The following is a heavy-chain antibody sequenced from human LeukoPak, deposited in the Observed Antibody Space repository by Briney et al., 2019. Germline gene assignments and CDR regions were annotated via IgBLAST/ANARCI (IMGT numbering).Heavy chain of an antibody. Sequence: PGRSLRLSCAASGFTFDDYAMHWVRHAPGKGLEWVSGTTWNGVTKAYADSVKGRFTISRDNAKNYLYLQMNSLRPEDTALYYCARGLIRAPDGFDIWGQGTMVTVSS. J-gene: IGHJ3*02. V-gene: IGHV3-9*01. CDR1: GFTFDDYA. D-gene: IGHD2-8*01. CDR3: ARGLIRAPDGFDI. CDR2: TTWNGVTK.